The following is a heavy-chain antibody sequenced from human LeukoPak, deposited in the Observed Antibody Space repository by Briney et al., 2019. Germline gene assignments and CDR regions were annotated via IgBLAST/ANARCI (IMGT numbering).Heavy chain of an antibody. V-gene: IGHV4-34*01. CDR2: INHSGST. CDR1: GGSFSGYY. D-gene: IGHD4-17*01. Sequence: SETLSLTCAVYGGSFSGYYWSWIRQPPGKGLEWIGEINHSGSTNYNPSLKSRVTISVDTSKNQFSLKLSSVTAADTAVYYCARGRPWAGTKGPRYYYYYGMDVWGQGTTVTVSS. J-gene: IGHJ6*02. CDR3: ARGRPWAGTKGPRYYYYYGMDV.